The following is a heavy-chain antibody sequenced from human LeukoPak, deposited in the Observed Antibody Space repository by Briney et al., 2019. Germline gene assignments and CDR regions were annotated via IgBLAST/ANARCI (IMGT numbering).Heavy chain of an antibody. V-gene: IGHV2-5*01. D-gene: IGHD6-6*01. Sequence: SGPTLVNPTQTLTLTCTFSGFSLRTRGVSVGWIRQPPGKALEWLALIFWNDDKRYIPSLKSRLTITKDTSKNQVVLTMTNMDPVDTATYYCAHRRSYTSSSVAFDIWGQGTMVTVSS. CDR3: AHRRSYTSSSVAFDI. CDR2: IFWNDDK. CDR1: GFSLRTRGVS. J-gene: IGHJ3*02.